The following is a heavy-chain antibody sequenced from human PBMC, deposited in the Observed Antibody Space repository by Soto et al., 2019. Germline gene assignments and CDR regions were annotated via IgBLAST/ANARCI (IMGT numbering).Heavy chain of an antibody. D-gene: IGHD6-13*01. CDR2: MNPNSGNT. V-gene: IGHV1-8*01. Sequence: QVQLVQSGAEVKKPGASVKVSCKASGYTFTSYDINWVRQATGQGLEWMGWMNPNSGNTGYAQKFQGRVTKTRNTSISTAYMELGSLRAEGTAVYYCARGIFIAAAGTTPYFDYWGQGTLVTVSS. CDR3: ARGIFIAAAGTTPYFDY. CDR1: GYTFTSYD. J-gene: IGHJ4*02.